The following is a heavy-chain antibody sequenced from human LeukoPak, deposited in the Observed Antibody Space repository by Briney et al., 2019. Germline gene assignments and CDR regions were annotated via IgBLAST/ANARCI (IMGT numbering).Heavy chain of an antibody. Sequence: GGSLRLSCAASGFTISNYWMHWVRQAPGKGLVWVSRISSDGTNTNYADSVKGRFTISRDNAKNTLYLQMNILGAEDTAVYYCATGGRYYLDNWGQGTLVIVSS. CDR2: ISSDGTNT. CDR3: ATGGRYYLDN. J-gene: IGHJ4*02. V-gene: IGHV3-74*01. CDR1: GFTISNYW.